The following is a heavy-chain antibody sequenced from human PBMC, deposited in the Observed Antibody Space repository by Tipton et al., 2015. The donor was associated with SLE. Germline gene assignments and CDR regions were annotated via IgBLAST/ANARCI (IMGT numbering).Heavy chain of an antibody. CDR2: IYTSGST. CDR1: GGSISSGSYY. CDR3: AREDGRYYFDY. Sequence: TLSLTCTVSGGSISSGSYYWSWIRQPAGKGLEWIGRIYTSGSTNYNPSLKSRVTISVDTSKNQFSLKLSSVTAADTAVYHCAREDGRYYFDYWGQGTLVTVSS. D-gene: IGHD5-24*01. J-gene: IGHJ4*02. V-gene: IGHV4-61*02.